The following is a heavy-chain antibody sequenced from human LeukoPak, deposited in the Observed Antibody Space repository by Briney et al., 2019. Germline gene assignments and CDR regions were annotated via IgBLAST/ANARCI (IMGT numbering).Heavy chain of an antibody. J-gene: IGHJ4*02. Sequence: SETLSLTCTVSGGSISSSSYYWGWIRQPPGKGLEWIGSIYSSGSTNYNPSLKSRVTISVDTSKNQFSLKLSSVTAADTAVYYCARHQYSSSWYPDYWGQGTLVTVSS. V-gene: IGHV4-39*07. D-gene: IGHD6-13*01. CDR3: ARHQYSSSWYPDY. CDR2: IYSSGST. CDR1: GGSISSSSYY.